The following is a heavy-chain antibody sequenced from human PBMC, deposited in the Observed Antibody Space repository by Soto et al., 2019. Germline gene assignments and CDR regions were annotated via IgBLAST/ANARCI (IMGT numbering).Heavy chain of an antibody. CDR2: ISYDGSNK. D-gene: IGHD1-26*01. CDR1: GFTFSSYA. V-gene: IGHV3-30-3*01. CDR3: ARENGATRAFDI. J-gene: IGHJ3*02. Sequence: GGSLRLSCAASGFTFSSYAMHWVRQAPGEGLEWVAVISYDGSNKYYADSVKGRFTISRDNSKNTLYLQMNSLRAEDTAVYYCARENGATRAFDIWGQGTMVTVSS.